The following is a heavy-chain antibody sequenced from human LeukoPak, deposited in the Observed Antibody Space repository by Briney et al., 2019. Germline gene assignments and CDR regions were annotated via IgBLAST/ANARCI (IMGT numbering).Heavy chain of an antibody. CDR2: IISAGTSI. D-gene: IGHD3-3*01. Sequence: GGSLRLSCAASGFTFSTYTMHWVRQAPGKGLGWVSSIISAGTSIYYADSVKGRFTISRDNAKSSLYLQLNSLRAEDTAVYYCARAQSVDSWGQGTLVTVSS. V-gene: IGHV3-21*01. CDR3: ARAQSVDS. CDR1: GFTFSTYT. J-gene: IGHJ4*02.